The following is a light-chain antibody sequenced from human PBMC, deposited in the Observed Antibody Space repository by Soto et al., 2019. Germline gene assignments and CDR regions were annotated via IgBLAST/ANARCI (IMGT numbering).Light chain of an antibody. CDR2: EVS. CDR1: SSDVGKYDY. Sequence: QSALTQPPSASGSPGQSVTISCTGTSSDVGKYDYVSWFQHHPGKAPKLIIYEVSKRPSGVSNRFSGSKSGNTASLTISGLQAEDEADYYCSSYTSSSTQVVFGGGTKLTVL. V-gene: IGLV2-14*01. J-gene: IGLJ2*01. CDR3: SSYTSSSTQVV.